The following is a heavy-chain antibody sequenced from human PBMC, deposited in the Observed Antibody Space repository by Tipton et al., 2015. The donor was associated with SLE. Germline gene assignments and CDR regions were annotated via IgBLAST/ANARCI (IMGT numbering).Heavy chain of an antibody. Sequence: SLRLSCAASGFTFSSYSMNWVRQAPGKGLEWVSSISSSSNYIYYADSVKGRFTISRDNAKNSLYLQMNSLRAEDTAVYYCASQTNYCSSTSCLDYWGQGTLVTVSS. CDR2: ISSSSNYI. CDR3: ASQTNYCSSTSCLDY. CDR1: GFTFSSYS. V-gene: IGHV3-21*01. J-gene: IGHJ4*02. D-gene: IGHD2-2*01.